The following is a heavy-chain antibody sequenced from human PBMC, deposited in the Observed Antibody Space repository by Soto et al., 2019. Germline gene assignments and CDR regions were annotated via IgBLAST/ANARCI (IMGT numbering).Heavy chain of an antibody. CDR3: ARVERAYCGGDCYDY. Sequence: GGSLRLSCAASGFTFSSYSVNWVRQAPGKGLEWVSSISSSSSYIYYADSVKGRFTISRDNAKNSLYLQMNSLRAEDTAVYYCARVERAYCGGDCYDYWGQGTLVTVSS. CDR2: ISSSSSYI. J-gene: IGHJ4*02. D-gene: IGHD2-21*01. V-gene: IGHV3-21*01. CDR1: GFTFSSYS.